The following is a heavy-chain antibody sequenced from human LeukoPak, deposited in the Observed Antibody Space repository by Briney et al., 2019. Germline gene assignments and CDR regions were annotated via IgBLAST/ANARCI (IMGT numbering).Heavy chain of an antibody. D-gene: IGHD1-26*01. Sequence: GGSLRLSCAASGLTFSSHWMHWVRQAPGKGLEWVSGINWNSGYIGYAESVKGRFTISRDNAKSSLYLQMNSLRTEDTALYYCAKDRGVGIYYFDSWGRGTLVTVSS. CDR3: AKDRGVGIYYFDS. J-gene: IGHJ4*02. CDR1: GLTFSSHW. V-gene: IGHV3-9*01. CDR2: INWNSGYI.